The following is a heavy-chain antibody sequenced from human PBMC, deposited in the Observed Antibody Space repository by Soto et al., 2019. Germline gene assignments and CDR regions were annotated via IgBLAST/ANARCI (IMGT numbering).Heavy chain of an antibody. CDR2: NHIRGRT. CDR1: GVSVSSADYY. CDR3: ARLLDLYTWRLDF. V-gene: IGHV4-61*08. D-gene: IGHD1-26*01. Sequence: SETLSFPGSVPGVSVSSADYYWYCIRQPPGKGLEGTGYNHIRGRTNYNPSLRIRVAISLDTSKNQFSMTLTSVTAADTAIYYCARLLDLYTWRLDFWGQGTLVTVSS. J-gene: IGHJ4*02.